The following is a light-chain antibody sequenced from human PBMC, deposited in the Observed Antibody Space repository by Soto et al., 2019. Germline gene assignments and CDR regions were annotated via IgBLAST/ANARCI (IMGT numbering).Light chain of an antibody. CDR1: QSVNRN. J-gene: IGKJ1*01. Sequence: EIVMTQSPATLSVSPGDTATLSCRAGQSVNRNLAWYQQKPGQAPRLLFYGASTRAPGVPARFGGSGSGTEFTLTISSLQSEDFALYYCQQYTTWPRTFGQVTKVEIK. CDR3: QQYTTWPRT. V-gene: IGKV3-15*01. CDR2: GAS.